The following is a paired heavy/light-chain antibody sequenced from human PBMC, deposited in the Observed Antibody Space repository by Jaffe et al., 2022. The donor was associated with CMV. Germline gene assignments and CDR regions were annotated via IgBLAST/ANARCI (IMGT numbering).Light chain of an antibody. CDR1: SRDIGDNNY. Sequence: QSALTQPASVSGSPGQSITISCTGTSRDIGDNNYVSWYQQHPDKAPKLMIFDVTNRPSGVSDRFTGSKSGYTASLTISGLQAEDEADYYCSSYTSSSTWVFGGGTKLTVL. V-gene: IGLV2-14*03. CDR2: DVT. J-gene: IGLJ3*02. CDR3: SSYTSSSTWV.
Heavy chain of an antibody. CDR3: ARDGLDSTPFYYYYMDV. Sequence: EVQLVESGGGLVKPGGSLRLSCAASGFTFSSYNMNWVRQAPGKGLEWVSSISTSSNYKYYANSVQGRFTISRDNAKNSLYLQMNSLRAEDTAVYYCARDGLDSTPFYYYYMDVWGKGTTVTVSS. D-gene: IGHD2-15*01. J-gene: IGHJ6*03. V-gene: IGHV3-21*01. CDR1: GFTFSSYN. CDR2: ISTSSNYK.